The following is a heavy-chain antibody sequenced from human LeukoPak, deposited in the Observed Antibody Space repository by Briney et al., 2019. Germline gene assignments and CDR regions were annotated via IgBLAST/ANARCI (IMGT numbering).Heavy chain of an antibody. CDR3: AKESIGQQLVPGDY. D-gene: IGHD6-13*01. CDR1: GFTFSSYA. CDR2: ISYDGSNK. J-gene: IGHJ4*02. V-gene: IGHV3-30-3*01. Sequence: QSGGSLRLSCAASGFTFSSYAMHWVRQAPGKGLEWVAVISYDGSNKYYADSVKGRFTISRDNSKNTLYLQMNSLRAEDTAVYYCAKESIGQQLVPGDYWGQGTLVTVSS.